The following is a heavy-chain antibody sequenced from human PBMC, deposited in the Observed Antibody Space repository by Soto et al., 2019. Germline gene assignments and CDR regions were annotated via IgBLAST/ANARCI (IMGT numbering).Heavy chain of an antibody. CDR3: SRDVGGPFTSIMDF. CDR2: ITSVGIST. V-gene: IGHV3-64*01. Sequence: PGGSLRLSCEASGFTFSAYAMHWVRQAPGKGLEYVSAITSVGISTYYANSVKGRFTISRDNSKNTLYLQMGSLQPEDMAVYFCSRDVGGPFTSIMDFWGQGTTVTVAS. D-gene: IGHD2-15*01. J-gene: IGHJ6*01. CDR1: GFTFSAYA.